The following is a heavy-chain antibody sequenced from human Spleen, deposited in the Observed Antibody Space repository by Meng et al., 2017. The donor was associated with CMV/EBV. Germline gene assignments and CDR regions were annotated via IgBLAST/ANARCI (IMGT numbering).Heavy chain of an antibody. Sequence: GGSLRLSCAASGFTFSDYYMSWIRQAPGKGLEWVAVISYDGSNKYYADSVKGRFTISRDNSKNTLYLQMNSLRAEDTAVYYCARDAAAGVFDYWGQGTLVTVSS. V-gene: IGHV3-30*03. J-gene: IGHJ4*02. CDR1: GFTFSDYY. CDR2: ISYDGSNK. D-gene: IGHD6-13*01. CDR3: ARDAAAGVFDY.